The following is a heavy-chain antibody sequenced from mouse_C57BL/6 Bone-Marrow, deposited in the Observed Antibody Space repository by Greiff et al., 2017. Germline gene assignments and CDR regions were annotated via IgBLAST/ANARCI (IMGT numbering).Heavy chain of an antibody. D-gene: IGHD2-5*01. CDR1: GFTFSDYY. CDR3: ARYSNYGLDY. V-gene: IGHV5-12*01. Sequence: EVKLVESGGGLVQPGGSLKLSCAASGFTFSDYYMYWVRQTPEKRLEWVAYISNGGGSTYYPDTVKGRFTISRDNAKNTLYLQMSRLKSEDTAMYYCARYSNYGLDYWCQGTTLTVSS. CDR2: ISNGGGST. J-gene: IGHJ2*01.